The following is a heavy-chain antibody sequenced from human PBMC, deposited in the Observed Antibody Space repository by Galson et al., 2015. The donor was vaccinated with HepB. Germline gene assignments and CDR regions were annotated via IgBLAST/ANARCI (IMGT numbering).Heavy chain of an antibody. D-gene: IGHD2-2*01. CDR1: GFTFSSYA. CDR3: ARVRYQLLFANFDY. CDR2: IKQDGSEK. J-gene: IGHJ4*02. Sequence: SLRLSCAASGFTFSSYAMHWVRQAPGKGLEWVANIKQDGSEKYYVDSVKGRFTISRDNAKNSLYLQMNSLRAEDTAVYYCARVRYQLLFANFDYWGQGTLVTVSS. V-gene: IGHV3-7*01.